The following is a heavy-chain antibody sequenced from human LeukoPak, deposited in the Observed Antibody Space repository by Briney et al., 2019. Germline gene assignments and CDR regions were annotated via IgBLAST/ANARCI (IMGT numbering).Heavy chain of an antibody. J-gene: IGHJ4*02. V-gene: IGHV3-49*03. Sequence: GGSLRLSCTASGFTFGDYAMSWFRQAPGKGLEWVGFIRSRAYGGTTEYAASVKGRFTTSRDDSKSIAYLQMNSLRAEDTAVYYCAKERYDSSGYYLVYWGQGTLVTVSS. CDR2: IRSRAYGGTT. CDR1: GFTFGDYA. CDR3: AKERYDSSGYYLVY. D-gene: IGHD3-22*01.